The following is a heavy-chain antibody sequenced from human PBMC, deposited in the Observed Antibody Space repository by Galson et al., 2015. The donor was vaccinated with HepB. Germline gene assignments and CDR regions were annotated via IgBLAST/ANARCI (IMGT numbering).Heavy chain of an antibody. Sequence: YYMHWVRQAPGQGLEWMGIINPSGGSTSYAQKFQGRVTMTRDTSTSTVFMELSSLRSEDTAVYYCAGKIAVAGPFDYWGQGTLVTVSS. CDR3: AGKIAVAGPFDY. J-gene: IGHJ4*02. D-gene: IGHD6-19*01. CDR2: INPSGGST. CDR1: YY. V-gene: IGHV1-46*01.